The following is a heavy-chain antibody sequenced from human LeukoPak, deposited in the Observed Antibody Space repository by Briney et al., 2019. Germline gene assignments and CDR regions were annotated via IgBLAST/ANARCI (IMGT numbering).Heavy chain of an antibody. J-gene: IGHJ5*02. D-gene: IGHD5/OR15-5a*01. CDR2: ISGSGPNT. Sequence: GGSLRLSCAASGFPFSSYFISWVRQAPGKGLEWVSAISGSGPNTYYAYSVKGRFTISRDNSKNTLYLQMNRLRAADTAVDYCAKPECRGVSLKTFDTWGQGTLVTVSS. V-gene: IGHV3-23*01. CDR3: AKPECRGVSLKTFDT. CDR1: GFPFSSYF.